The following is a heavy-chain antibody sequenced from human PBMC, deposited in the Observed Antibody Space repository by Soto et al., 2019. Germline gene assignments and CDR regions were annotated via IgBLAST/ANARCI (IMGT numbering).Heavy chain of an antibody. CDR1: GFTFGSYV. Sequence: EVQLLESGGGLVQPGGSLRLSCAASGFTFGSYVMSWVRQAPGKGLEWVAGINSGGTPYYTASVEGRLTISRDNSKNMLFLQMNSLRAEDTAVYYCAKLPRAVAVNAYWGQGTLVTVSS. D-gene: IGHD6-19*01. V-gene: IGHV3-23*01. CDR2: INSGGTP. CDR3: AKLPRAVAVNAY. J-gene: IGHJ4*02.